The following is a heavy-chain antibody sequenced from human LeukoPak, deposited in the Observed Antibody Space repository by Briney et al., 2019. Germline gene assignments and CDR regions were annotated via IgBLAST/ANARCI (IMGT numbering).Heavy chain of an antibody. D-gene: IGHD3-22*01. Sequence: GGSLLLSCAASGFTFSGYWMSWVRQAPGKGLEWVANINQDGSIIHYVDSAKGRFTISRDNAKNSLYLQMNYLRAEDTALYYCDTSEDSSGSDWGQGTLVTVSS. V-gene: IGHV3-7*01. J-gene: IGHJ4*02. CDR1: GFTFSGYW. CDR3: DTSEDSSGSD. CDR2: INQDGSII.